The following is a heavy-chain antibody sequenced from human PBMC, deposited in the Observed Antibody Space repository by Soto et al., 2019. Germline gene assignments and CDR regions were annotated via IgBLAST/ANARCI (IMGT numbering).Heavy chain of an antibody. J-gene: IGHJ4*02. V-gene: IGHV3-23*01. CDR2: ISGSGGST. D-gene: IGHD2-2*01. CDR3: AKDGPAAMWGAHIGLFDY. CDR1: GFTFSSYA. Sequence: GGFLRLSCAASGFTFSSYAMSWVRQAPGKGLEWVSAISGSGGSTYYTDSVKGRFTISRDNSKNTLYLQMNSLRAEDTAVYYCAKDGPAAMWGAHIGLFDYWGQGTLVTVSS.